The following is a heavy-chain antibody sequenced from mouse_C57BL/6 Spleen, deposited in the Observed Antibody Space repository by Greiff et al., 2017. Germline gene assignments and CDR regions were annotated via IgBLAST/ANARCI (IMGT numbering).Heavy chain of an antibody. Sequence: EVKLVESGGGLVKPGGSLKLSCAASGFTFSDYGMHWVRQAPEKGLEWVAYISSGSSTIYYADTVKGRFTISRDNAKNTLFLQMTSLRSEDTAMYYCARRHYYGSSYGWFAYWGQGTLVTVSA. CDR3: ARRHYYGSSYGWFAY. V-gene: IGHV5-17*01. CDR2: ISSGSSTI. D-gene: IGHD1-1*01. J-gene: IGHJ3*01. CDR1: GFTFSDYG.